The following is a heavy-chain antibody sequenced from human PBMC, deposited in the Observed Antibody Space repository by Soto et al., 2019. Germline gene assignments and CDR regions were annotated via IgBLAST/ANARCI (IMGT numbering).Heavy chain of an antibody. D-gene: IGHD3-3*01. CDR2: VYHTGRT. V-gene: IGHV4-61*01. Sequence: SETLSLTCTVPGGSFKSGSYSWSWIRQPPGKGLEWIGYVYHTGRTSYNPSLKSRVSISMDTSKNQFSLNLDSVTAADTAVYFCARDFAYFDSWGQGTLVTVSS. CDR1: GGSFKSGSYS. CDR3: ARDFAYFDS. J-gene: IGHJ4*02.